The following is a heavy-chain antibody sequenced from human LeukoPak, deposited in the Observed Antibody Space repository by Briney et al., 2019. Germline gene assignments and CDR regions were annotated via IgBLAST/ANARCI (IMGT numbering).Heavy chain of an antibody. J-gene: IGHJ4*02. Sequence: PGGSLRLSCAASGFTFSNSAMSWVRQAPGKGLEWALVISGSGGSIYYADSVKGRFTISRDNSKNTVFLQMNSLRVEDTAVCYCAKEQGDYDSGSYFNYWGQGTLVTVSS. CDR3: AKEQGDYDSGSYFNY. D-gene: IGHD3-10*01. CDR1: GFTFSNSA. V-gene: IGHV3-23*01. CDR2: ISGSGGSI.